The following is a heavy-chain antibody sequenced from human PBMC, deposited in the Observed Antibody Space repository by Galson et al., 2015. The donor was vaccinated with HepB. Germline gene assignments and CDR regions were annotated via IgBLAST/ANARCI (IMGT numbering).Heavy chain of an antibody. CDR1: GGSISSGDYY. CDR3: AREGVIYDFWSGHYYYYYYMDV. CDR2: IYFSRSA. D-gene: IGHD3-3*01. J-gene: IGHJ6*03. V-gene: IGHV4-30-4*01. Sequence: TLSLTCTVSGGSISSGDYYWSWIRQPPGKGLEWIGYIYFSRSAFYNPSLKSRATISVDTSKNQFSLKLSSVTAADTAVYYCAREGVIYDFWSGHYYYYYYMDVWGKGTTVTVSS.